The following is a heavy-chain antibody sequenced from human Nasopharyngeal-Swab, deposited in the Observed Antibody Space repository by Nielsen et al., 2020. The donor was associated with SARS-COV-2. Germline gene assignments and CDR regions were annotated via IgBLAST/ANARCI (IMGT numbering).Heavy chain of an antibody. D-gene: IGHD2-21*01. CDR3: ARDIPLHYYGMDV. J-gene: IGHJ6*02. CDR2: ISSSSSYI. CDR1: GFTFSSYS. V-gene: IGHV3-21*01. Sequence: GGSLRLSCAASGFTFSSYSMNWVRQAPGKGLEWVSSISSSSSYIYYADSVEGRFTISRDNAKNSLYLQMNSLRAEDTAVYYCARDIPLHYYGMDVWGQGTTVTVSS.